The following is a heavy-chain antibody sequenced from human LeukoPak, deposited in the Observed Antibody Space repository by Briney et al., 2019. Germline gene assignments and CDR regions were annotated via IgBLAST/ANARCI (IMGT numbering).Heavy chain of an antibody. V-gene: IGHV4-39*02. CDR2: IYYAGNT. CDR1: GGSISSTSYY. D-gene: IGHD5-18*01. CDR3: ARDGGRYSYGY. Sequence: PSETLSLTCTVSGGSISSTSYYWDWIRQPPGKGLEWIGTIYYAGNTYYSPSLKSRATISVDTSKNQFSLKLRSVTAADTAVYYCARDGGRYSYGYWGQGTLVTVSS. J-gene: IGHJ4*02.